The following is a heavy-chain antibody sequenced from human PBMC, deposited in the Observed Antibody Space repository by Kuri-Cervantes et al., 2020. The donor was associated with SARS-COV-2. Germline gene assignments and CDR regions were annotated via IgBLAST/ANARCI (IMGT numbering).Heavy chain of an antibody. D-gene: IGHD2-2*01. Sequence: GGSLRLSCAASGFTFSSYAMSWVRQAPGKGLEWVSAISGSGGSTYYADSVKGRFTISRDNSKNTLYLQMNNLRAEDTAVYYCARANVVVPAAMGFDPWGQGTLVTVSS. J-gene: IGHJ5*02. V-gene: IGHV3-23*01. CDR3: ARANVVVPAAMGFDP. CDR2: ISGSGGST. CDR1: GFTFSSYA.